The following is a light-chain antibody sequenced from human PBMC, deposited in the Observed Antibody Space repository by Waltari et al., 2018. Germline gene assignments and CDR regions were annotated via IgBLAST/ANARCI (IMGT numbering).Light chain of an antibody. Sequence: QSVLTQPPSVSAAPGQRVTISCSGGRSNIGKNYVSWYRQFPGTAPKLLIYENTERPSGIPGRFSGSKSGTSATLDITGLQAGDEADYYCGTWDSSLSGAVFGGGTHLTVL. CDR2: ENT. CDR3: GTWDSSLSGAV. V-gene: IGLV1-51*02. J-gene: IGLJ7*01. CDR1: RSNIGKNY.